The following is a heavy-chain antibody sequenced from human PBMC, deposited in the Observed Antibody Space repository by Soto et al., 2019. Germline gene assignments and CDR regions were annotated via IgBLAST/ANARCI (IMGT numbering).Heavy chain of an antibody. CDR3: AKHTLRTTVGFHYYYYYGMDV. Sequence: GGSLRRSCAASGFTFSSYGMHWVRQAPGKXLEWVAVISYDGINKYYADSVKGRFTISRDNSKNTLSLQMNSLRAEDTAVYYCAKHTLRTTVGFHYYYYYGMDVWGQGTTVSVSS. J-gene: IGHJ6*02. D-gene: IGHD4-17*01. CDR1: GFTFSSYG. V-gene: IGHV3-30*18. CDR2: ISYDGINK.